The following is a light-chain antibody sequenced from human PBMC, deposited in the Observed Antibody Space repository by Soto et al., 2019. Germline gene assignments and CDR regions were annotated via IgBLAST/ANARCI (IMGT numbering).Light chain of an antibody. Sequence: DIKMTQSPSAMSASVGDRVTITCRASQGISNYLAWFQQKPGQVPKRLIYAASTLPSGVPSRFSGSGSGTEFTLTISSLQPEDFAAYYCLQHNSYPLTFGGGTKVEIK. CDR2: AAS. CDR1: QGISNY. J-gene: IGKJ4*01. CDR3: LQHNSYPLT. V-gene: IGKV1-17*03.